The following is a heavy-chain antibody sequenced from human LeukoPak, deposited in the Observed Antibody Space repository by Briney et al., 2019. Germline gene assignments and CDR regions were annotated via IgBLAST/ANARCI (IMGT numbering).Heavy chain of an antibody. CDR2: IDSSSSYK. CDR3: ASGGFLYESSQFDF. CDR1: GFTFSSNS. Sequence: GGSLRLSCAASGFTFSSNSMNGVRQAPGKGLEWVSFIDSSSSYKYYADSVKGRFTISRDNAKNSLYLQMNSLRAEDTAVYYCASGGFLYESSQFDFWGQGTLVTVSS. V-gene: IGHV3-21*06. D-gene: IGHD3-22*01. J-gene: IGHJ4*02.